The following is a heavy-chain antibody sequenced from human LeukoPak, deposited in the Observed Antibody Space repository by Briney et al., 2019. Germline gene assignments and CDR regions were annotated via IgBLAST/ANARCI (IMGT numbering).Heavy chain of an antibody. CDR1: GFTFSSYS. J-gene: IGHJ4*02. CDR3: ASVYLGYCSGGSCQDDY. CDR2: ISSSSYI. V-gene: IGHV3-21*01. Sequence: GGSLRLSCAASGFTFSSYSMSWVRQAPGKGLEWVSSISSSSYIYYADSVKGRFTISRDNAKNSLYLQMNSLRAEDTAVYYCASVYLGYCSGGSCQDDYWGQGTLVTVSS. D-gene: IGHD2-15*01.